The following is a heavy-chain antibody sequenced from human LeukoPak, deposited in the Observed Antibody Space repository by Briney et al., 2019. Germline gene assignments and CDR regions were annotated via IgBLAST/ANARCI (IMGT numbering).Heavy chain of an antibody. J-gene: IGHJ4*02. CDR1: GFTFSDYY. Sequence: GGSLRLSCAASGFTFSDYYTSWIRQAPGKGLEWVSYISSSGSTIYYADSVKGRFTISRDNAKNTLYLQMNSLRAEDTAAYYCAREFPSTVTFDYWGQGTLVTVSS. CDR2: ISSSGSTI. V-gene: IGHV3-11*04. D-gene: IGHD4-17*01. CDR3: AREFPSTVTFDY.